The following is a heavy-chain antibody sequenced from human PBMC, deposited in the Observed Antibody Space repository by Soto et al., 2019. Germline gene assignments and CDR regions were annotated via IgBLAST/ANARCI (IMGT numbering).Heavy chain of an antibody. CDR1: GGSISSSYW. J-gene: IGHJ5*02. V-gene: IGHV4-4*02. CDR2: IYHSGST. D-gene: IGHD6-13*01. CDR3: ARGSSWGRFDP. Sequence: QVQLQESGPGLVKPSGTLSLTCAVSGGSISSSYWWSWVRQPPGKGLEWIGEIYHSGSTNYNPSLKSRVTTSVDKSKNQFSLKLSSVTAADTAVYYYARGSSWGRFDPWGQGTLVTVSS.